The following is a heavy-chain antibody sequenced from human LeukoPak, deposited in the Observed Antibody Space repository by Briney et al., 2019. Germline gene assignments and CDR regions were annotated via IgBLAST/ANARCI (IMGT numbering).Heavy chain of an antibody. V-gene: IGHV3-53*01. D-gene: IGHD1-26*01. CDR2: IYSGGNT. CDR1: GFTVRSYA. Sequence: GGSLRLSCAGSGFTVRSYAMSWVRQSPVKGLEWVSVIYSGGNTYYADSVKGRFTISRDNSKNTLYLQMNSLRAEDTAVYYCARDRVGATTNFDYWGQGTLVTVSS. J-gene: IGHJ4*02. CDR3: ARDRVGATTNFDY.